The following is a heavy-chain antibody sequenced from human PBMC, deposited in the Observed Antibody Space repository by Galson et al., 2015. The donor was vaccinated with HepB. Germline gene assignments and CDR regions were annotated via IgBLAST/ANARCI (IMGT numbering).Heavy chain of an antibody. CDR2: ISYDGSNK. Sequence: SLRLSCAASGFTFSSYAMHWVRQAPGKGLEWGAVISYDGSNKYYADSVKGRFTISRDNSKNTLYLQMNGLRAEDTAVYYCARVNLAYCGGDCYTAFDIWGQGTMVTVSS. V-gene: IGHV3-30-3*01. CDR3: ARVNLAYCGGDCYTAFDI. D-gene: IGHD2-21*01. CDR1: GFTFSSYA. J-gene: IGHJ3*02.